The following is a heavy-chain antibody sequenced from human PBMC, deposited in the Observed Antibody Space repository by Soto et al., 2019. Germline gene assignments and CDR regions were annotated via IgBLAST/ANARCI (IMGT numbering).Heavy chain of an antibody. J-gene: IGHJ4*02. V-gene: IGHV3-23*01. CDR3: AKDDTAMVRFPLY. CDR1: GFTFSRYA. D-gene: IGHD5-18*01. Sequence: GGSLRLSCAASGFTFSRYAMSWVRQAPGKGLEWVSAISGSGGSTYYADSVKGRFTISRGNSKNTLYLQMNSLGAEDTAVYYCAKDDTAMVRFPLYWGQGTLVTVSS. CDR2: ISGSGGST.